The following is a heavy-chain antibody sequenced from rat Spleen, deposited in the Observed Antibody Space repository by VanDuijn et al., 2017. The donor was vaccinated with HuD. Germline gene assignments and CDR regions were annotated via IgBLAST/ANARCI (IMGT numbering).Heavy chain of an antibody. V-gene: IGHV5-19*01. CDR3: ARHGSTWDWYLDF. CDR2: ISPSGGST. CDR1: GFIFSNYG. Sequence: EVQLVESGGGLVQPGRSLKLSCAASGFIFSNYGMHWIRQAPTKGLEWVASISPSGGSTYNRDSVKGRFTISRDNAKSTLYLQMNSLRSEDTATYYCARHGSTWDWYLDFWGPGTMVTVSS. D-gene: IGHD1-7*01. J-gene: IGHJ1*01.